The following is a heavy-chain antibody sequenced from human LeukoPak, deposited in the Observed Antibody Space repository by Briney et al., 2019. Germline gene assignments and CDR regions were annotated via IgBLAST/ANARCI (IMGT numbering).Heavy chain of an antibody. J-gene: IGHJ6*03. CDR3: AKAADQYYYYYFYYMDV. D-gene: IGHD2/OR15-2a*01. Sequence: GGSLRLSCAASGFTFSTYAMHWVRQAPGKGLEWVAVISFDGGNKYYADSVKGRFTISRDSSKNTLYLQMNSLRAEDTAVYYCAKAADQYYYYYFYYMDVWGKGTTVTVSS. CDR1: GFTFSTYA. V-gene: IGHV3-30*04. CDR2: ISFDGGNK.